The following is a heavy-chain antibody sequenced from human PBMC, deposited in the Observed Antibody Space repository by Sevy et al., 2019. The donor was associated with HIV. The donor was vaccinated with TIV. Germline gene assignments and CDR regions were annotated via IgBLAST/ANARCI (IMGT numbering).Heavy chain of an antibody. Sequence: GGSLRLSCAASGFTFSSAWMSWVRQAPGKGLEWVGRIKSKIDGGAIDYAEHVKGRFSMSRENSKNTVYLQMNSLQTEDTAVYYCITDPGYRGYNEEVINYYYYGMDVWGQGTTVTVSS. CDR3: ITDPGYRGYNEEVINYYYYGMDV. V-gene: IGHV3-15*01. CDR2: IKSKIDGGAI. J-gene: IGHJ6*02. D-gene: IGHD5-12*01. CDR1: GFTFSSAW.